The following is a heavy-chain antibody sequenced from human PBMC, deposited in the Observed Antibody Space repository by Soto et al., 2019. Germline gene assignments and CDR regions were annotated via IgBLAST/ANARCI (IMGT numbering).Heavy chain of an antibody. D-gene: IGHD6-13*01. CDR3: ARVFSSSWYFDY. V-gene: IGHV4-30-4*01. CDR1: GGSISSGDYY. J-gene: IGHJ4*02. CDR2: IHYSGST. Sequence: TLSLTCTVSGGSISSGDYYWSWIRQPPGKGLEWIGYIHYSGSTYYNPSLKSRVTISVDTSKNQFSLKLSSVTAADTAVYYCARVFSSSWYFDYWGQGTLVTVSS.